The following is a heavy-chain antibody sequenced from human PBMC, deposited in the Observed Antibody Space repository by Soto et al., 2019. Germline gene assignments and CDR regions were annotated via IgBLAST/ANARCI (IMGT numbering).Heavy chain of an antibody. CDR3: AKDPGYCSSTSCYTGWFDP. J-gene: IGHJ5*02. Sequence: GGSLRLSCAASGFTFSSYATSWVRQAPGKGLEWVSAISGSGGSTYYADSVEGRFTISRDNSKNTLYLQMNSLRAEDTAVYYCAKDPGYCSSTSCYTGWFDPWGQGTLVTVSS. CDR2: ISGSGGST. CDR1: GFTFSSYA. D-gene: IGHD2-2*02. V-gene: IGHV3-23*01.